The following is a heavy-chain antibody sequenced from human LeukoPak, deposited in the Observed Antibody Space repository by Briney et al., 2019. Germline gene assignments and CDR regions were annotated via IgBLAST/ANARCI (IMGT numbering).Heavy chain of an antibody. CDR2: ITSDGSST. D-gene: IGHD3-3*01. CDR1: GFTFSSYW. Sequence: GGSLRLSCAASGFTFSSYWMHWVRQAPGKGLGWVSCITSDGSSTSYADSVKGRFTISRDNAKNTLYLQMNSLRAEDTAVYYCERELITISGVVISYFDYWGQGTLVTVSS. CDR3: ERELITISGVVISYFDY. J-gene: IGHJ4*02. V-gene: IGHV3-74*01.